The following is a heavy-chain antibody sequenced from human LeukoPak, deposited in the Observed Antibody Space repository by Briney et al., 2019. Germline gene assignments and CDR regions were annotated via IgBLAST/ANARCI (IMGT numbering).Heavy chain of an antibody. J-gene: IGHJ4*02. CDR1: GYTFTSYY. CDR2: INPSGGST. V-gene: IGHV1-46*01. CDR3: ARDMPTHCTNGVCQDY. D-gene: IGHD2-8*01. Sequence: ASVKVSCKASGYTFTSYYMHWVRQAPGQGLEWMGIINPSGGSTSYAQKFQGRVTMTRDMSTSTVYMELSSLRSEDTAVYYCARDMPTHCTNGVCQDYWGQGTLVTVSS.